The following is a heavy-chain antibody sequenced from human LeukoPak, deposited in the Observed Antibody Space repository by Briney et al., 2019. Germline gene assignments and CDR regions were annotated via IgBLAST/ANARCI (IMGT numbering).Heavy chain of an antibody. CDR3: ARAGYSSGWYWGANWFDP. D-gene: IGHD6-19*01. CDR2: INAGNGNT. CDR1: GYTFTSYA. J-gene: IGHJ5*02. V-gene: IGHV1-3*01. Sequence: ASVKVSCKASGYTFTSYAMHWVRQAPGQRLEWMGWINAGNGNTKYSQKFQGRVTITRDTSASTAYMELSSLRSEDTAVYYCARAGYSSGWYWGANWFDPWGQGTLVTVSS.